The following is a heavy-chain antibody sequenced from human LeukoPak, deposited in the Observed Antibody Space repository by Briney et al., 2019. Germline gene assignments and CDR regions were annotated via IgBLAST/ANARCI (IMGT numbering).Heavy chain of an antibody. CDR2: VYYSGST. Sequence: SETLSLTCTVSGDSISNYYWSWIRQPPGKGLEWIGYVYYSGSTNYNPSLKSRVTISVDTSKNQFSLRLSSVTAADTAVYYCARGAGISSSGYYMSWYFDYWGQGTLVTVSS. J-gene: IGHJ4*02. V-gene: IGHV4-59*01. CDR3: ARGAGISSSGYYMSWYFDY. D-gene: IGHD3-22*01. CDR1: GDSISNYY.